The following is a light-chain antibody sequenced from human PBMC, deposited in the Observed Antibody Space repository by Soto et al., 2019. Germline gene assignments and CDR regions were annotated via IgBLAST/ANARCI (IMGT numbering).Light chain of an antibody. V-gene: IGKV1-5*01. CDR1: QSISRW. J-gene: IGKJ2*01. CDR3: QQYNSYSPYT. Sequence: DIQMTQSPSTLSASVGDRVTITCRARQSISRWLAWYQKKPGKAPKLLIYDACILESGVPSRFSGSGSGTEFTLTISSLQPDDFATYYCQQYNSYSPYTFGQGTKLEIK. CDR2: DAC.